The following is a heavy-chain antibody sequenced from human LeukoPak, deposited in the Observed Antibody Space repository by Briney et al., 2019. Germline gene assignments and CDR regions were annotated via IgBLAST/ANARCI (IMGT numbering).Heavy chain of an antibody. CDR3: ARRSYGVPFDP. Sequence: SETLSLTCTVSGASINSGTYYWGWVRQPPGKGLEWIGTFSYSGNIYYNPSLKSRVTISVDMSKNQFSPELTSVTAADTAVYYCARRSYGVPFDPWGQGILVTVSS. CDR2: FSYSGNI. D-gene: IGHD3-10*01. V-gene: IGHV4-39*01. J-gene: IGHJ5*02. CDR1: GASINSGTYY.